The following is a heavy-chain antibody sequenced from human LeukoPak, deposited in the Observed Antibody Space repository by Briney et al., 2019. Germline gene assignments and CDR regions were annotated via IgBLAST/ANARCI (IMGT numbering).Heavy chain of an antibody. D-gene: IGHD4-23*01. CDR1: GYSFTYYW. Sequence: GESLKISCKGSGYSFTYYWIGWVRQMPGKGLEWMGIIYPDDSDTKYSPSFQGQVTISADKSIRTAYLQWSSLNVSATAMYYCARHTGTVVTQYDYWGQGTPVTVS. CDR2: IYPDDSDT. J-gene: IGHJ4*02. CDR3: ARHTGTVVTQYDY. V-gene: IGHV5-51*01.